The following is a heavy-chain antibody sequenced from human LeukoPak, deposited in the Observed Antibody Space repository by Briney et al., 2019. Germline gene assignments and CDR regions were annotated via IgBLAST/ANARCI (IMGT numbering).Heavy chain of an antibody. Sequence: GGSLRLSCAASGFTFSNYEMNWVRQAPGKGLEWVSYISNSGSTIYYADSVKGRFTISRDNAKRSLYLQMKSLRAEDTAVYYCARSLFWDILTPGAFDIWGQGTMVTVSS. CDR1: GFTFSNYE. V-gene: IGHV3-48*03. D-gene: IGHD3-9*01. J-gene: IGHJ3*02. CDR2: ISNSGSTI. CDR3: ARSLFWDILTPGAFDI.